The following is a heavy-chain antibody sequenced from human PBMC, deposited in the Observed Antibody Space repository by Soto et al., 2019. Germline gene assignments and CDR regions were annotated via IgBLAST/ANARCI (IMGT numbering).Heavy chain of an antibody. CDR2: IWYDGSKI. Sequence: QVQLVESGGGVVQPGTSLRLSCAASGFTFSSYAMHWVRQAPGKGLEWVAVIWYDGSKIYFADSVRGRFTISRDNSRNTLYLQMSSLRAEDMAVYYCAKDADPRAGVAMAMFDFWGQGTLVTVTS. J-gene: IGHJ4*02. V-gene: IGHV3-33*06. D-gene: IGHD2-2*01. CDR3: AKDADPRAGVAMAMFDF. CDR1: GFTFSSYA.